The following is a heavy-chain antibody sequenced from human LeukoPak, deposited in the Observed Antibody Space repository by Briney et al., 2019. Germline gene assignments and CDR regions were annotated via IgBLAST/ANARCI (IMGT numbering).Heavy chain of an antibody. CDR3: AKSPVTLGYCIY. J-gene: IGHJ4*02. D-gene: IGHD2-15*01. Sequence: GGSLGLSCAASEFRFSSYDMSWVRQAPGKGLEWVSAISGSGGSTYYADSVKGRFTISRDNSKNTLYLQMNSLRAEDTAVYYCAKSPVTLGYCIYWGQGTLVTVSS. CDR2: ISGSGGST. V-gene: IGHV3-23*01. CDR1: EFRFSSYD.